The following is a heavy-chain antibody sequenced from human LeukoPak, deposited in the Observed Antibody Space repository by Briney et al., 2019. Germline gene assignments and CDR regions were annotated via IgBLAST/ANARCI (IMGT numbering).Heavy chain of an antibody. J-gene: IGHJ4*02. CDR2: IIGNGGWA. CDR3: ARSPYSSSWYWGDFDY. D-gene: IGHD6-13*01. CDR1: GLTFSSYA. Sequence: PGGSLRLSCAASGLTFSSYAMMWLRQAPGKGLEWVSAIIGNGGWALYADSVKGRFTISRDNTKNTLYLQMNSLRAEDTAVYYCARSPYSSSWYWGDFDYWGQGTLVTVSS. V-gene: IGHV3-23*01.